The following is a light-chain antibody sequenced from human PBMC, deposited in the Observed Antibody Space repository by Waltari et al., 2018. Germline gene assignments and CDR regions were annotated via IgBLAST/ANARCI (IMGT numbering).Light chain of an antibody. CDR3: QTGGHGTWV. CDR2: VTSDGSH. Sequence: QLVLTQSPSASASLGASVKLTCTLSSGHSSNVIAWLQQQPEKGPRYVMKVTSDGSHGKGDDSPDRFSGSSSGAERYLTISNLQSEDEADYYCQTGGHGTWVFGGGTKLTVL. J-gene: IGLJ3*02. V-gene: IGLV4-69*01. CDR1: SGHSSNV.